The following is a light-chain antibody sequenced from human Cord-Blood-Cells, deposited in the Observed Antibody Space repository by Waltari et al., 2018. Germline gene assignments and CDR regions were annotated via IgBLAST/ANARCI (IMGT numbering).Light chain of an antibody. CDR2: DAS. Sequence: DIQMTQSPSTLSASVGDRVTIPCRASQSISSWLVWYQQKPGKDPKLLIYDASSLESGVPSRCSSSGSATEFTLTISSLQPDDFATYYCQQYNSYSPWTFGQGTKVEIK. J-gene: IGKJ1*01. CDR1: QSISSW. V-gene: IGKV1-5*01. CDR3: QQYNSYSPWT.